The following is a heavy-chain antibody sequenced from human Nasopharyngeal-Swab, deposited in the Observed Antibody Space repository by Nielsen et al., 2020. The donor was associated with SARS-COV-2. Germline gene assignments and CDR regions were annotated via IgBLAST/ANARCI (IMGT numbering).Heavy chain of an antibody. V-gene: IGHV3-49*03. D-gene: IGHD2-15*01. CDR3: TRACSGGSCRASFDY. CDR2: IRSKAYGGTT. CDR1: GFTFGDYA. Sequence: GESLKISCTASGFTFGDYAMSWFRQAPGKGLEWVGFIRSKAYGGTTEYAASVKGRFTISRDDSKSIAYLQMNSPKTEDTAVCYCTRACSGGSCRASFDYWGQGTLVTVSS. J-gene: IGHJ4*02.